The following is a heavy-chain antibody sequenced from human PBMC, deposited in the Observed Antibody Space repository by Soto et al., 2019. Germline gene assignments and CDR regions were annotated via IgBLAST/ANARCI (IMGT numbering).Heavy chain of an antibody. CDR2: TTDSGSTI. D-gene: IGHD2-15*01. V-gene: IGHV3-48*02. J-gene: IGHJ4*02. CDR1: GFTFSTYS. CDR3: ARVRGAALAMFYFDY. Sequence: GGSLRLSCAASGFTFSTYSMIWVRQAPGKGLEWISFTTDSGSTIYYADSVRGRSTISRDNAKNSLYLQLNSLRDDDTAVYYCARVRGAALAMFYFDYWGQGTLVTVSS.